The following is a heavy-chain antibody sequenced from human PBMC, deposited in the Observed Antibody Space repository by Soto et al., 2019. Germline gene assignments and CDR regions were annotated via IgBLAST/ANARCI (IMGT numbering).Heavy chain of an antibody. CDR2: IWYDGSNK. V-gene: IGHV3-33*01. CDR1: GFTFSSYG. Sequence: QVQLVESGGGVVQPGRSLRLSCAASGFTFSSYGMHWVRQAPGKGLEWVAVIWYDGSNKYYADSVKGRFTISRDNSKNTLYLPMNSLRAEDTAVYYCARPTKGYYGMDVWGQGTTVTVSS. J-gene: IGHJ6*02. CDR3: ARPTKGYYGMDV. D-gene: IGHD1-1*01.